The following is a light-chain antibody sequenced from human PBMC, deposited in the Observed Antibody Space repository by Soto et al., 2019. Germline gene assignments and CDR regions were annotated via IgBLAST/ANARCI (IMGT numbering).Light chain of an antibody. CDR1: QSVSSN. Sequence: EIVMTQSPATLSVSPVERATLSCMASQSVSSNLAWYQQKPGQAPRLLIYGASTRATGIPARFSGSGSGTEFTLTISRLEPEDFAVYYCQQYGISPPLTFGGGTKVDIK. CDR3: QQYGISPPLT. CDR2: GAS. J-gene: IGKJ4*01. V-gene: IGKV3-15*01.